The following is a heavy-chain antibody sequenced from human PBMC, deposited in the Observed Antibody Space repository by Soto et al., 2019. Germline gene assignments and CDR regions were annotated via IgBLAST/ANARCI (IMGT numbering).Heavy chain of an antibody. CDR2: INTAGSTK. D-gene: IGHD3-9*01. Sequence: EVQLVESGGNLVQPGGSLRLSCAASGFTFSNFEMHWVRQAPGKGLEWVSYINTAGSTKYYAESVKGRFTISRDNARNSLFLHMNSLRAEDTAVYYCARAECSSPDCLTAYYSYGLDVWGQGSTVTVSS. J-gene: IGHJ6*02. CDR1: GFTFSNFE. V-gene: IGHV3-48*03. CDR3: ARAECSSPDCLTAYYSYGLDV.